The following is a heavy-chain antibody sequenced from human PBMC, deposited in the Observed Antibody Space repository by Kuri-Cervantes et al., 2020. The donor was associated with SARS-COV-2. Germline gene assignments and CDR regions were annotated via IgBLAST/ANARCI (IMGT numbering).Heavy chain of an antibody. CDR1: GFTFSSYA. D-gene: IGHD5-24*01. V-gene: IGHV3-23*01. J-gene: IGHJ4*02. CDR2: ISGSGGST. CDR3: AKALVVMATKGPIDY. Sequence: GGSLRLSCAASGFTFSSYAMSWVRQAPGKGLEWVSAISGSGGSTYYADSVTGRFTISRDNSKNTLYLQMNSLRAEDTAVYYCAKALVVMATKGPIDYWGQGTLVTVSS.